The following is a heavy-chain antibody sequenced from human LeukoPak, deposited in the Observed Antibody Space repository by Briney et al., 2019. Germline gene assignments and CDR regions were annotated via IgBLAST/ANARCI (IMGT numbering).Heavy chain of an antibody. Sequence: RASVKVSCKASGYTFTNYYMHWVRQAPGQGLEWMGIINPSGGSTRFAQKFQGRITMTRDTSINTAYMELSRLRSDDSAVYYCARAGLLQSLNYWGQGTLVTVSS. CDR2: INPSGGST. J-gene: IGHJ4*02. V-gene: IGHV1-46*01. D-gene: IGHD3-22*01. CDR3: ARAGLLQSLNY. CDR1: GYTFTNYY.